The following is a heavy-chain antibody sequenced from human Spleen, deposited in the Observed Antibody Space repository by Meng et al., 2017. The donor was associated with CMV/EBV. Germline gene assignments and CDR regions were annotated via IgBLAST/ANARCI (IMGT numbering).Heavy chain of an antibody. CDR2: SYSGNGNT. V-gene: IGHV1-8*02. D-gene: IGHD4-17*01. Sequence: ASVKVSCKASGYTFTSYDINWVRQATGQGLEWMVGSYSGNGNTGYAQKFQGRVTMTRDTSTSTAYMELSSQRSEDIDADYGDYEGIYYFDYWGQGTLVTVSS. J-gene: IGHJ4*02. CDR1: GYTFTSYD. CDR3: DYEGIYYFDY.